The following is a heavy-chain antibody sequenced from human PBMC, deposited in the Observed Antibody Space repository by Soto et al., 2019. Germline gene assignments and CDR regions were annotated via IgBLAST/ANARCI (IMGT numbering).Heavy chain of an antibody. V-gene: IGHV3-30*18. CDR3: AKDKGVVQAATTAQKYYYGMDV. J-gene: IGHJ6*02. D-gene: IGHD2-2*01. CDR1: GFTFSSYG. Sequence: GSLRLSCAASGFTFSSYGMHWVRQAPGKGLEWVAVISYAGSNKYYADSVKGRFTISRDNSKNALYLQMNSLRAEDTAVYYCAKDKGVVQAATTAQKYYYGMDVWGQGTTVTVSS. CDR2: ISYAGSNK.